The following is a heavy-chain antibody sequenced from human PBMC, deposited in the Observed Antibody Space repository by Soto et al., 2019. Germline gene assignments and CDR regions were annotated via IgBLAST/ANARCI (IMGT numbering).Heavy chain of an antibody. CDR3: AKNLVSGRPYCYAMDV. V-gene: IGHV3-23*01. CDR1: AFSFSSYA. Sequence: EVQLLESGGDLVQPGGSLRLSCATSAFSFSSYAMSWVRQPPGKGPEWVSVISASGGSSYYADSVKGRFTISRDNSKNTLYLQMKSMRAEDTAVYHCAKNLVSGRPYCYAMDVWGQGTTVTVSS. D-gene: IGHD3-16*01. J-gene: IGHJ6*02. CDR2: ISASGGSS.